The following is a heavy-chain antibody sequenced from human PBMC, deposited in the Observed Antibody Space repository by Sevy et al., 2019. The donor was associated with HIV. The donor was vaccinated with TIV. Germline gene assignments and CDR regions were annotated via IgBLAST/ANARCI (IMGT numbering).Heavy chain of an antibody. CDR1: GFTFSDYG. Sequence: GGFLRLSCEVSGFTFSDYGMHWVRQAPGKGLEWLAVISYDGSDIYYPDSVEGRFTVSRDNSKNTLYLQMNSLRPEDTAVYYCSNGAGGHDWGGFDYWGQGTLVTVSS. CDR2: ISYDGSDI. J-gene: IGHJ4*02. V-gene: IGHV3-30*03. CDR3: SNGAGGHDWGGFDY. D-gene: IGHD7-27*01.